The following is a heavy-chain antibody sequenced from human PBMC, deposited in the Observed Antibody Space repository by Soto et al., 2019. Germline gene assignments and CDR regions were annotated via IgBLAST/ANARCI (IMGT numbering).Heavy chain of an antibody. CDR2: INTYNGNS. Sequence: QVQLVQSAAEVKKPGASVKVSCKASGYTLTNYAISWVRQAPGQGPEWMGWINTYNGNSNYAQKFQGRVTMTTDTSTNTAHRELRSLTSDDTAVYYGARDCTGGSCFCIYWGQGTLVTVSS. J-gene: IGHJ4*02. D-gene: IGHD2-15*01. CDR3: ARDCTGGSCFCIY. CDR1: GYTLTNYA. V-gene: IGHV1-18*01.